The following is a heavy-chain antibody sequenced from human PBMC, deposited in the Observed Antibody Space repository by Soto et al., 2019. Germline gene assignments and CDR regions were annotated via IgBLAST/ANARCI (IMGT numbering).Heavy chain of an antibody. CDR3: ARATEATIGDTDY. J-gene: IGHJ4*02. CDR2: ISGGSSYI. D-gene: IGHD5-12*01. CDR1: GFPFSSYS. V-gene: IGHV3-21*01. Sequence: GGSLRLSCAASGFPFSSYSMNWVRQAPGKGLEWVSSISGGSSYIYYAGSVKGRFTISRDNAENSLYLQMNSLRVEDTAVYYCARATEATIGDTDYWGQGTLVTVSS.